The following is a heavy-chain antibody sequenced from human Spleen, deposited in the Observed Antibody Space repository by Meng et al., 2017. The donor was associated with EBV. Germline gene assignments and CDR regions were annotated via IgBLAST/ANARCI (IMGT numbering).Heavy chain of an antibody. CDR2: ISYDGSNK. D-gene: IGHD1-26*01. CDR1: GFSFSSYG. CDR3: AKEAGGSYFIDY. J-gene: IGHJ4*02. Sequence: QEHLGEAGGGVCQPGRSLRLSCEASGFSFSSYGMHWVRQAPGKGLEWVALISYDGSNKHYADSVKGRFTISRDNSKNTMYLQMNSLRAEDTAVYYCAKEAGGSYFIDYWGQGTLVTVSS. V-gene: IGHV3-30*18.